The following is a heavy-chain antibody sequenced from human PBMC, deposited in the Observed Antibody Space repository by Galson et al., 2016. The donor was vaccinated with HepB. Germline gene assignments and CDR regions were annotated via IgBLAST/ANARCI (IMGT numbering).Heavy chain of an antibody. CDR1: GFTFSSHW. CDR2: LNGDGGDT. J-gene: IGHJ6*02. Sequence: LRLSCAASGFTFSSHWMHWVRQVPGKGLVWVSRLNGDGGDTSYADSVKGRFTISRDNAKNTLYLQMNSLRAEDTAVYYCARRAMYSRSSTYYYGMDVWGQGTTVTVSS. V-gene: IGHV3-74*01. CDR3: ARRAMYSRSSTYYYGMDV. D-gene: IGHD6-13*01.